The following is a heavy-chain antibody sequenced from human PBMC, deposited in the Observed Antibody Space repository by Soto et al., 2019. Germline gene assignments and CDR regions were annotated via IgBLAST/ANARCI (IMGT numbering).Heavy chain of an antibody. CDR3: AKDKGGYQLPYFDY. V-gene: IGHV3-23*01. CDR2: ISGSGGST. Sequence: GGSLRLSCAASGVTFSSYAMSGVRQAPGKGLEWVSAISGSGGSTYYADSVKGRFTISRDNSKNTLYLQMNSLRAEDTAVYYCAKDKGGYQLPYFDYWGQGTLVTVSS. J-gene: IGHJ4*02. CDR1: GVTFSSYA. D-gene: IGHD2-2*01.